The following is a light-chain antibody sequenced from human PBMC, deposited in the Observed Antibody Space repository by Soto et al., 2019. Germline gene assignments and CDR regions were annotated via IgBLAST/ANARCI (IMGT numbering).Light chain of an antibody. CDR3: QQSYSTPPWT. CDR2: AAS. J-gene: IGKJ1*01. V-gene: IGKV1-39*01. CDR1: QSIFSS. Sequence: DIQMTQSPSSLSASVGDRVTITCRAGQSIFSSLNWYQHKPGKAPKLLIYAASTLRSGVPSRFRGSGYGTDFALTISSLTPEDFATYYCQQSYSTPPWTFGQGTKVDIK.